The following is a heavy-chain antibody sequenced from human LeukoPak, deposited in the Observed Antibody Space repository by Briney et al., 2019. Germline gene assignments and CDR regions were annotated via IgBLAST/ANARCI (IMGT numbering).Heavy chain of an antibody. CDR3: ARGGEYCTNGVCGGKYYFDY. V-gene: IGHV3-48*03. D-gene: IGHD2-8*01. J-gene: IGHJ4*02. Sequence: GGSLRLSCAASGFTFSSYEMNWVRQAPGKGLEWVSYISSSGGTIYYADSVKGRFTISRDNAKNSLYLQMNGLRAEDTAVYYCARGGEYCTNGVCGGKYYFDYWGQGTLVTVSS. CDR1: GFTFSSYE. CDR2: ISSSGGTI.